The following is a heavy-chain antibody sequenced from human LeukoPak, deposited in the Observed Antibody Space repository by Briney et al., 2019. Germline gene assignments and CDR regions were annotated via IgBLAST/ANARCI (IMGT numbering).Heavy chain of an antibody. Sequence: SQTLSLTCVISGDSVSSNITGWNWIRQSPSRGLEWLGRTYYRSKWFNDYAVSVKSRITINPDTSKNQFSLQLNSVIPEDTAVYYCVRGGGALSNWGQGTLVTVSS. CDR2: TYYRSKWFN. V-gene: IGHV6-1*01. CDR3: VRGGGALSN. J-gene: IGHJ4*02. D-gene: IGHD3-16*01. CDR1: GDSVSSNITG.